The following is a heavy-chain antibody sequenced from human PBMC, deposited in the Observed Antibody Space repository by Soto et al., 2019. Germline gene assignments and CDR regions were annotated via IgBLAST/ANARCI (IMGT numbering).Heavy chain of an antibody. D-gene: IGHD6-13*01. V-gene: IGHV3-33*01. CDR2: IWYDGSNK. CDR3: ARAQHHTLSTYSSRIDY. J-gene: IGHJ4*02. Sequence: HPGGSLRLSCAASGFTFSSYGMHWVRQAPDKGLEWVAVIWYDGSNKYYADSVKGRFTISRDNSKNTLYLQMNSLRAEDTAVYYCARAQHHTLSTYSSRIDYWGQGTLVTVSS. CDR1: GFTFSSYG.